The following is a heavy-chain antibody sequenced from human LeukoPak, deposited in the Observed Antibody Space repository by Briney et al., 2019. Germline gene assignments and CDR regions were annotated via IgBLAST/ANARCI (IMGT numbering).Heavy chain of an antibody. CDR1: GDSISRGGYY. CDR3: ARDLRGIRGVGSNWFDP. V-gene: IGHV4-31*03. CDR2: IFYSGST. J-gene: IGHJ5*02. Sequence: SETLSLTCTVSGDSISRGGYYWSWIRQHPGKGLEWIGYIFYSGSTYYNPSLKSRVNISVDTSKNQFSLKLNSVTAADTAVYYCARDLRGIRGVGSNWFDPWGQGTLVTVSP. D-gene: IGHD3-10*01.